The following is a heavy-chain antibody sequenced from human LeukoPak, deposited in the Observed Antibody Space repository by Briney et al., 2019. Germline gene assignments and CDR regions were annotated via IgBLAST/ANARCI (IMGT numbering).Heavy chain of an antibody. V-gene: IGHV3-66*02. D-gene: IGHD4-23*01. CDR1: GFTVSSNY. CDR3: ARPVVPDTNYYYYMDV. CDR2: IYSGGST. Sequence: PGGSLRLSCAASGFTVSSNYMSWVRQAPGKGLEWVSVIYSGGSTYYADSVKGRFTISRDNSKNTLYLQMNSLRAEDTAVYYCARPVVPDTNYYYYMDVWGKGTTVTVSS. J-gene: IGHJ6*03.